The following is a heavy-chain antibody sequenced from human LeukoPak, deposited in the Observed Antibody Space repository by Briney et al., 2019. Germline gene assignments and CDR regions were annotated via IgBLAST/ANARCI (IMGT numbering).Heavy chain of an antibody. Sequence: PSETLSLTCTVSGYSISSGYYWGWIRQPPGKGLEWIGSIYHSGSTYHNPSLKSRVTISVDTSKNQFSLKLSSVTAADTAVYYCASMVRGVNYFPRYYMDVWGKGTTVTVSS. J-gene: IGHJ6*03. CDR2: IYHSGST. D-gene: IGHD3-10*01. CDR3: ASMVRGVNYFPRYYMDV. V-gene: IGHV4-38-2*02. CDR1: GYSISSGYY.